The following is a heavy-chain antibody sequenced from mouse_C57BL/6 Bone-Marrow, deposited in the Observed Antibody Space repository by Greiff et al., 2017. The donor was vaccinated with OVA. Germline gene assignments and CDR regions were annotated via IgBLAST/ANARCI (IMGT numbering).Heavy chain of an antibody. J-gene: IGHJ3*01. Sequence: VQLKESGPGLVKPSQSLSLTCSVTGYSITSGYYWNWIRQFPGNKLEWMGYISYDGSNNYNPSLKNRISITRDTSKNQFFLKLNSVTTEDTATYYCARGPFTAPGAYWGQGTLVTVSA. CDR1: GYSITSGYY. D-gene: IGHD3-1*01. CDR3: ARGPFTAPGAY. V-gene: IGHV3-6*01. CDR2: ISYDGSN.